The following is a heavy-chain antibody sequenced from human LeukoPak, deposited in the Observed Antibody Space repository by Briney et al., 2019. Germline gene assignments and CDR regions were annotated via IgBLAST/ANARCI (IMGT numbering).Heavy chain of an antibody. V-gene: IGHV5-51*01. D-gene: IGHD6-13*01. CDR1: GYSFTTYW. CDR2: IYPGDSDT. CDR3: ARHVAGEYYYYYYMDV. Sequence: GESLKISCKGSGYSFTTYWIAWVRQMPGKGLEWMGIIYPGDSDTRYSPSFQGQVTISADKSISTAYLQWSSLKASDTAMYYCARHVAGEYYYYYYMDVWGKGTTVTVSS. J-gene: IGHJ6*03.